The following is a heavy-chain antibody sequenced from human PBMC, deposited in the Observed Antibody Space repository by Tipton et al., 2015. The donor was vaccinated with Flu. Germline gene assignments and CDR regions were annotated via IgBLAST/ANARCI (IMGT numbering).Heavy chain of an antibody. Sequence: TLSLTCAVYGGSFSGYYWSWIRQPPGRGLEWIGEINHSGSSNYNPSLKSRVTISVATSKNQFSLKLTSVTAADTAVYYCARAKTMTTVTIDYWGQGTLVTVSS. CDR1: GGSFSGYY. CDR2: INHSGSS. V-gene: IGHV4-34*01. J-gene: IGHJ4*02. D-gene: IGHD4-17*01. CDR3: ARAKTMTTVTIDY.